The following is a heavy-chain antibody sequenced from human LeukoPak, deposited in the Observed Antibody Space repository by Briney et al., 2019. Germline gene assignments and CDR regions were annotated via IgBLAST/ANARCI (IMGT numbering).Heavy chain of an antibody. CDR1: GASISSYY. V-gene: IGHV4-4*07. Sequence: PSETLSLTCTVSGASISSYYSSWIRQPAGKALEWIGRIYVTGSTTYNPSLESRVTMSLDTSKNHFSLKLRSVTAADTAVYYCARDSGTTGEVKFDPWGQGTLVTVSS. J-gene: IGHJ5*02. CDR3: ARDSGTTGEVKFDP. D-gene: IGHD1-7*01. CDR2: IYVTGST.